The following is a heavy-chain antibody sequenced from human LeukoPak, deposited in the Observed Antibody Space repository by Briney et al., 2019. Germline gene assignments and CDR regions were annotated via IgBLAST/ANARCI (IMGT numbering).Heavy chain of an antibody. V-gene: IGHV4-34*01. CDR2: INHSGST. CDR1: GGSFSGYY. D-gene: IGHD6-13*01. CDR3: ARGMGIAAALLDYFDY. Sequence: PSETLSLTCAVYGGSFSGYYWSWIRQPQGRGLEWIGEINHSGSTNYNPSLKSRVTISVDTSKNQFSLKLSSVTAADTAVYYCARGMGIAAALLDYFDYWGQGTLVTVSS. J-gene: IGHJ4*02.